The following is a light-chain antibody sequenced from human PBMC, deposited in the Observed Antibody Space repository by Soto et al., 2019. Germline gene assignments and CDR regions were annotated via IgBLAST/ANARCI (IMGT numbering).Light chain of an antibody. CDR1: QSVSSY. Sequence: EIVLTQSPATLSLSPGERATLFCRASQSVSSYLAWYQQTPGQAPRLLIYDASNRATEIPARFSGSGSGTEFTLTIDSLQSEDFAVYYCQQYNNWPRTFGQGTKVDIK. CDR3: QQYNNWPRT. J-gene: IGKJ1*01. CDR2: DAS. V-gene: IGKV3-11*01.